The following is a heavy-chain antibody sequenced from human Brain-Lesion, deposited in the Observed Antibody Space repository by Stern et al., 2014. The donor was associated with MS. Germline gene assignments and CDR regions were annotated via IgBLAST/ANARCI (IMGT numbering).Heavy chain of an antibody. V-gene: IGHV4-4*02. J-gene: IGHJ4*02. CDR3: ARASYNVLTDYYMGLIDY. CDR2: VHHRGTT. Sequence: VQLVESGPGLVKPSGTLSLTCAVSGDSISTSHWWGWVRQPPGKGLEWIGAVHHRGTTTYSPSLKSRVTISLDKFQNQFFLNLTSVAAADTAVYYCARASYNVLTDYYMGLIDYWGQGTLVTVSS. D-gene: IGHD3-9*01. CDR1: GDSISTSHW.